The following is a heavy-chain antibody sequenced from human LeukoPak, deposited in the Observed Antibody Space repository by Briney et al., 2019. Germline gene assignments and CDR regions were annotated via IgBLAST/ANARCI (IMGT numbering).Heavy chain of an antibody. V-gene: IGHV4-39*01. CDR1: GGSISSSSYY. Sequence: SETLSLTCTVSGGSISSSSYYWGWIRQPPGKGLEWIGSIYYSGSTYYNPSLKSRVTISVDTSKNQFSLKLSSVTAADTAVYYCARLHSGYAGYWGQGTLVTVSS. J-gene: IGHJ4*02. CDR3: ARLHSGYAGY. D-gene: IGHD5-12*01. CDR2: IYYSGST.